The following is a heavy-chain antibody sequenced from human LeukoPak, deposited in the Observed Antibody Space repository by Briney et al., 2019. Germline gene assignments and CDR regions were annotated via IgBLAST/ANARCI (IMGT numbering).Heavy chain of an antibody. D-gene: IGHD2-8*01. CDR2: ISYDGSNK. Sequence: GGSLRLSCAASGFTFSSYGMHWVRQAPGKGLEWVAVISYDGSNKYYADSVKGRFTISRDNSKNTLYLQMNSLRAEDTAVYYCANEYCTNGVCYPYYYYYMDVWGKGTTVTVSS. CDR3: ANEYCTNGVCYPYYYYYMDV. V-gene: IGHV3-30*18. CDR1: GFTFSSYG. J-gene: IGHJ6*03.